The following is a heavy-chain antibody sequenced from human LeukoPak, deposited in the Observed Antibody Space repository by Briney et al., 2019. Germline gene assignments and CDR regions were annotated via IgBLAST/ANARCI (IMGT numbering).Heavy chain of an antibody. V-gene: IGHV1-69*13. J-gene: IGHJ2*01. Sequence: ASVKVSCKASGGTFSSYAISWVRQAPGQGLEWMGGIIPIFGTANYAQKFQGRVTITADESTSTAYMELSSLRSEGTAVYYCARKLNGDYGWYFDLWGRGTLVTVSS. CDR1: GGTFSSYA. CDR2: IIPIFGTA. D-gene: IGHD4-17*01. CDR3: ARKLNGDYGWYFDL.